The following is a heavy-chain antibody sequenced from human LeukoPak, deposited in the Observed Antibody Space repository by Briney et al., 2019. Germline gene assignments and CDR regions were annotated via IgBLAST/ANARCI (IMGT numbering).Heavy chain of an antibody. CDR3: ARQTYFYEASGHLNDN. J-gene: IGHJ4*02. CDR2: IYYTGSP. V-gene: IGHV4-39*01. Sequence: SETLSLTCTVSGGSISSSSYYWRWLRPPPGKGLEWIGSIYYTGSPFYNPSLRSRVTMSVDTAENQFSLNLNSVTAADTAIYYCARQTYFYEASGHLNDNWGQGTLVTVSS. CDR1: GGSISSSSYY. D-gene: IGHD2-15*01.